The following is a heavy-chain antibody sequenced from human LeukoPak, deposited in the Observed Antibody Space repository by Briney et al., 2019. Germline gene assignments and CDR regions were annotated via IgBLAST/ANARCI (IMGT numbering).Heavy chain of an antibody. V-gene: IGHV3-11*01. CDR3: ARGGRWLQWYYFDY. CDR1: GFTFSEHF. D-gene: IGHD5-24*01. Sequence: GGSLRLSCTASGFTFSEHFMTWIRLAPGKGLECVSYMSSRGNTIYYADSVKGRFTISRDNAKSSLHLQMNNLGAEDTAVYYCARGGRWLQWYYFDYWGQGTVVTVSA. J-gene: IGHJ4*02. CDR2: MSSRGNTI.